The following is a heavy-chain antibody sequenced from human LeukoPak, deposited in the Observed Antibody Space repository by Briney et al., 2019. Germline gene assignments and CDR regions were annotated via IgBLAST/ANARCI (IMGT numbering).Heavy chain of an antibody. J-gene: IGHJ4*02. Sequence: GGSLRLSCAASGFTFSSYAMHWVRQAPGKGLEWVAVISYDESNKYYADSVKGRFTISRDNAKNSLYLQMNSLRAEDTAVYYCARAGFLAGGDYWGQGTLVTVSS. CDR2: ISYDESNK. CDR1: GFTFSSYA. V-gene: IGHV3-30*04. D-gene: IGHD3-3*01. CDR3: ARAGFLAGGDY.